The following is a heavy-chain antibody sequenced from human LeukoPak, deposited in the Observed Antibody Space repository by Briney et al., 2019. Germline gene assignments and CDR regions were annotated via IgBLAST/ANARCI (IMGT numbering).Heavy chain of an antibody. CDR3: ARGGATVTMWLDY. CDR2: ICYSEST. Sequence: SQTLSLTCTVSGGSLSSGGYYWSWTRHHPGKGLEWIGYICYSESTYYNPSLKRPVPISVDTSKNQSSQKLSPVTAAETAVYYCARGGATVTMWLDYWGQGTVVTVSS. CDR1: GGSLSSGGYY. V-gene: IGHV4-31*01. J-gene: IGHJ4*02. D-gene: IGHD4-17*01.